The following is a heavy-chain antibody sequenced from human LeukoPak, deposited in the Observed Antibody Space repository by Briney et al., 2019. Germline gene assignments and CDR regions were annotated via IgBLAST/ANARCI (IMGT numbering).Heavy chain of an antibody. D-gene: IGHD2-2*01. V-gene: IGHV1-18*01. CDR2: ISAYNGNT. CDR3: ARGIVVVPAAMEEGDNWFDP. Sequence: RASVTVSCKASGYTFTSYGISWVRQAPGQGLEWMGWISAYNGNTNYAQKLQGRVTMTTDTSTSTAYMELRSLRSDDTAVYYCARGIVVVPAAMEEGDNWFDPWGQGTLVTVSS. CDR1: GYTFTSYG. J-gene: IGHJ5*02.